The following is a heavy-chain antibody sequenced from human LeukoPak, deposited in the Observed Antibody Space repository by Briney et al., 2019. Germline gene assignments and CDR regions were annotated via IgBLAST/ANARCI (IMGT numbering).Heavy chain of an antibody. CDR3: ARLFLHSTFDY. J-gene: IGHJ4*02. Sequence: ASVKVSCKASGYTFTSYGISWVRQAHGQGLEWMGWISAYNGNTNYAQKLQGRVTMTTDTSTSTAYMEPRSLRSDDSAVYYCARLFLHSTFDYWGQGTLVTVSS. V-gene: IGHV1-18*01. CDR2: ISAYNGNT. D-gene: IGHD5-18*01. CDR1: GYTFTSYG.